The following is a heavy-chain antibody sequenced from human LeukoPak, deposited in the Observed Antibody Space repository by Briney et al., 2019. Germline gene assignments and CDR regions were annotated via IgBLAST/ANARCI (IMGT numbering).Heavy chain of an antibody. CDR2: IYISGST. Sequence: SETLSLTCSVSGVSITNYYWAWIRQPAGKGLEWIGRIYISGSTNYNPSLKSRVSISIDKTNNQFSLKLRSVTAADTAVYYCARDYLVGAPLDSWGQGTLVTVSS. J-gene: IGHJ4*02. CDR1: GVSITNYY. D-gene: IGHD1-26*01. CDR3: ARDYLVGAPLDS. V-gene: IGHV4-4*07.